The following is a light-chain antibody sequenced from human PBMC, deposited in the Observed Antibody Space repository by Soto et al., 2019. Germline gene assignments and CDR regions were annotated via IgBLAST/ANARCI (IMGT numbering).Light chain of an antibody. CDR3: SSYTTISPHVA. CDR2: DVS. V-gene: IGLV2-14*01. Sequence: QSALTQPASVSGSPGQSITISCTGTSSDVGGYNYVSWYQQHPGKAPKLMIYDVSNRPSGVSNRFSGSKSGNTASLTISGLQAEDETDYYCSSYTTISPHVAFGGGTKVTVL. CDR1: SSDVGGYNY. J-gene: IGLJ2*01.